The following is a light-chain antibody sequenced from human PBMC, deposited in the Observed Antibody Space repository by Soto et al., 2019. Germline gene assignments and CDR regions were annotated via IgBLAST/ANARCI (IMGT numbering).Light chain of an antibody. CDR3: SSYRSSSTLHVV. J-gene: IGLJ2*01. V-gene: IGLV2-14*01. Sequence: QSALTQPASVSGSPGQSITISCTGTSSDVGGYNYVSWYQQHPGKAPKLMIYDVSNRPSGVSNRFSGSKSGNTASLTISGLQAEDEADDYCSSYRSSSTLHVVFGGGTKLTVL. CDR1: SSDVGGYNY. CDR2: DVS.